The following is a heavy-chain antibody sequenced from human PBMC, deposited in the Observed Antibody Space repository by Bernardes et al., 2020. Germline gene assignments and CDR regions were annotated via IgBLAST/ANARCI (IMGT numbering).Heavy chain of an antibody. CDR2: IYYSGST. CDR1: GGSISSYY. D-gene: IGHD3-16*01. V-gene: IGHV4-59*01. Sequence: SETLSLTCTVSGGSISSYYWSWIRQPPGKGLEWIGYIYYSGSTNYNPSLKSRVTISVDTSKNQFSLKLSSVTAADTAVYYCASGPPFGGVRFGPFDYWGQGTLVTVSS. J-gene: IGHJ4*02. CDR3: ASGPPFGGVRFGPFDY.